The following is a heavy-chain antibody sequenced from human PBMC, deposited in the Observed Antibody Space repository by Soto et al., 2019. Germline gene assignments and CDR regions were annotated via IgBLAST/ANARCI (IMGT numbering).Heavy chain of an antibody. CDR1: GYTFTSYG. CDR3: ARDGTYSSGWYFAFDI. V-gene: IGHV1-18*01. Sequence: ASVKVSCKASGYTFTSYGISWARQAPGPVLEWMGWISAYNGNINYAQKLQGRVTMTTDTSTSTAYMELRSLRSDDTAVYYCARDGTYSSGWYFAFDIWGQETMVTVSS. D-gene: IGHD6-19*01. J-gene: IGHJ3*02. CDR2: ISAYNGNI.